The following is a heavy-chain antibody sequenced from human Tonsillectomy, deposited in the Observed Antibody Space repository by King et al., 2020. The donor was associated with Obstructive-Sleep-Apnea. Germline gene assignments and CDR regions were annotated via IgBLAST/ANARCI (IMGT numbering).Heavy chain of an antibody. V-gene: IGHV4-59*01. J-gene: IGHJ4*02. CDR3: ARELSGSYDY. D-gene: IGHD1-26*01. Sequence: QLQESGPGLVKPSETLSLTCTVSGGSISSYYWSWIGQPPGKGLEGIGYIYYSVSTNYNPSLMSRVTISVDTSKNQFSLKLISVTAADTAVYYCARELSGSYDYWGQGTLVTVSS. CDR1: GGSISSYY. CDR2: IYYSVST.